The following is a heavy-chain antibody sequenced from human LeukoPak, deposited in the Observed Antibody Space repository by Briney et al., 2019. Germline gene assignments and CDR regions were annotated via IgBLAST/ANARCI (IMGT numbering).Heavy chain of an antibody. J-gene: IGHJ6*02. CDR2: IYYSGST. CDR1: GGSISRNY. CDR3: ARDRAVAGISYYYGMDV. V-gene: IGHV4-59*01. Sequence: SETQSLTCTVSGGSISRNYWSWIRQPPGKGLEWIGYIYYSGSTNYNPSLKSRVTISLDTSKNQFSLKLSSVTAADTAVYYCARDRAVAGISYYYGMDVWGQGTTVTVSS. D-gene: IGHD6-19*01.